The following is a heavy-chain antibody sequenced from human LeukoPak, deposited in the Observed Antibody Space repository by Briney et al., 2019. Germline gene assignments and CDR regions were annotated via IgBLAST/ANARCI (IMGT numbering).Heavy chain of an antibody. J-gene: IGHJ4*02. Sequence: PSETLSLTCNVSGDSISSYYWSWIRQPPGKGLEWIASIYHTGNTNYNPSLKSRVTISVDTSKNNFSLKLSSVTAADTAVYYCASRMITSPWWGQGILVTVSS. V-gene: IGHV4-59*08. D-gene: IGHD3-16*01. CDR3: ASRMITSPW. CDR1: GDSISSYY. CDR2: IYHTGNT.